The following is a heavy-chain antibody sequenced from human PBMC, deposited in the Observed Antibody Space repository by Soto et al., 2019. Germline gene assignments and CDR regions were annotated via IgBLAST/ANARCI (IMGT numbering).Heavy chain of an antibody. CDR3: ARGPSGDKVDY. CDR2: IYYAGST. V-gene: IGHV4-59*08. D-gene: IGHD7-27*01. J-gene: IGHJ4*02. Sequence: PLETLSLTCTVSGCSMGSYYWSWIRQPPGRGLEWIGFIYYAGSTKYNPSLNSRVTISVDTSKNQFSLTVTSVTVADTAVYYCARGPSGDKVDYWGQGILVTVSS. CDR1: GCSMGSYY.